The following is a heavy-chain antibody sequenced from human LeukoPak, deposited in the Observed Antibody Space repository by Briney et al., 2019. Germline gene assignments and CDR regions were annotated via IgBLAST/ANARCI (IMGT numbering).Heavy chain of an antibody. CDR3: ARDPSIVVFDSSGWYFDY. Sequence: SETLSLTCSVSGGSISSSSYYWGWIRQPPGKGLEWIGSIYYSGSTYYNPSLKSRVTISVDTSKNQFSLKLSSVTAADTAVYYCARDPSIVVFDSSGWYFDYWGQGTLVTVSS. CDR2: IYYSGST. J-gene: IGHJ4*02. V-gene: IGHV4-39*07. D-gene: IGHD6-19*01. CDR1: GGSISSSSYY.